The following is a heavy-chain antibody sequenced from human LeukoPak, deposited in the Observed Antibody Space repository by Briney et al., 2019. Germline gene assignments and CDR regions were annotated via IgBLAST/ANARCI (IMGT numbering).Heavy chain of an antibody. D-gene: IGHD5/OR15-5a*01. Sequence: GVPLRLSCAASGFTFSSYGKHGPRQAPGKGLEGVADIWYDGSNKYYADSVKGRFTISRDNSKNTLYVQMNSLRAEYTAVYYCARDLRSRAYCYGMDVWGQGNTVTVSS. CDR1: GFTFSSYG. V-gene: IGHV3-33*08. J-gene: IGHJ6*02. CDR2: IWYDGSNK. CDR3: ARDLRSRAYCYGMDV.